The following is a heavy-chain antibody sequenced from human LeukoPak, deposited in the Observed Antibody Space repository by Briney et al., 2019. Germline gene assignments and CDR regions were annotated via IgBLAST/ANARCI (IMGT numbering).Heavy chain of an antibody. Sequence: GGSLRLSCTTSGFSFGDYAMTWVRQAPGKGLEWVGFIRSKIYGGTTKYATSVEARFTISRDDSKSIAYLQMNSLETEDTAVYYCASSEHRTLGENYFDYWGQGTLVTVSS. V-gene: IGHV3-49*04. D-gene: IGHD3-16*01. J-gene: IGHJ4*02. CDR1: GFSFGDYA. CDR3: ASSEHRTLGENYFDY. CDR2: IRSKIYGGTT.